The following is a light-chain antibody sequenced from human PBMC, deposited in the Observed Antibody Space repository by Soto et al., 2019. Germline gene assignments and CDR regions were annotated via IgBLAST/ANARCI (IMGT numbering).Light chain of an antibody. CDR3: QQRSNWPIT. J-gene: IGKJ5*01. Sequence: IVLTKTPGTLSLSTVERATLSFRATQSVTSAYLAWYQHKPGQAPRLLIYGATKRATGIPARFSGSGSGTDFTLTISSLEPEDFAVYYCQQRSNWPITFGQGTRLEIK. CDR2: GAT. CDR1: QSVTSAY. V-gene: IGKV3-11*01.